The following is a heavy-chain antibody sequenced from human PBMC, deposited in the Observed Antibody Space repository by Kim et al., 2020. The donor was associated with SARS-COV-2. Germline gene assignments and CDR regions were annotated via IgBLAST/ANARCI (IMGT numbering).Heavy chain of an antibody. V-gene: IGHV3-30*07. D-gene: IGHD3-22*01. J-gene: IGHJ4*02. Sequence: RFTISRDNSKNTLYLQMNSLRAEDTAVYYCARGSNGDYYDSSGYSYYFDYWGQGTLVTVSS. CDR3: ARGSNGDYYDSSGYSYYFDY.